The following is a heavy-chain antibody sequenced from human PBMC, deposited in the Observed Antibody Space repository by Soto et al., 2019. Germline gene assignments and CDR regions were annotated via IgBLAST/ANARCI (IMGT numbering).Heavy chain of an antibody. D-gene: IGHD6-13*01. V-gene: IGHV3-9*01. Sequence: EVQLVESGGGLVQPGRSLRLSCAASGFTFDDHAMHWVRLVPGQGLEWVSGISWNSGDKDYADSVKGRFAISRDNARNSLYLQMTDLRPEDTALYCCAKDIGAAGRYWYFDYWGRGTLVTVSS. CDR2: ISWNSGDK. CDR3: AKDIGAAGRYWYFDY. J-gene: IGHJ2*01. CDR1: GFTFDDHA.